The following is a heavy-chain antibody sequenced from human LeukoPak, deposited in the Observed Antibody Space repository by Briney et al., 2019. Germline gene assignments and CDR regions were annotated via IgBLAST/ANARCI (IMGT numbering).Heavy chain of an antibody. CDR1: GFPFSSYW. V-gene: IGHV3-23*01. J-gene: IGHJ4*02. Sequence: PGGSLRLSCVASGFPFSSYWMTWVRQAPGKGLEWVSGISGSGGSTYYADSVKGRFTISRDNSKNTLYLQMNSLRAEDAAIYYCAKDRIWSGYSKYYFDCWGQGTLVTVSS. D-gene: IGHD3-3*01. CDR3: AKDRIWSGYSKYYFDC. CDR2: ISGSGGST.